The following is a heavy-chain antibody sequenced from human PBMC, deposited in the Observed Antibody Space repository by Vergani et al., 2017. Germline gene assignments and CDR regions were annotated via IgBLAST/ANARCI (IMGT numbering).Heavy chain of an antibody. Sequence: QITLKESGPTLVKPTQTLTLTCTFSGFSLNTRGVSVAWIRQPPGKALDWLALIYWNEYQHYSPSLNNRVTITKDTSKNQVVLTMTNMDYVDTGTYYCVYRKTECGTTGCFYPVYYYYYMDVWGKGTTVTVSS. J-gene: IGHJ6*03. D-gene: IGHD1-7*01. CDR1: GFSLNTRGVS. CDR2: IYWNEYQ. CDR3: VYRKTECGTTGCFYPVYYYYYMDV. V-gene: IGHV2-5*04.